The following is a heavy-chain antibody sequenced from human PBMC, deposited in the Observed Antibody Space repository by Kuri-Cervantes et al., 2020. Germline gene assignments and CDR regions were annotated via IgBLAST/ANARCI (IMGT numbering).Heavy chain of an antibody. J-gene: IGHJ6*03. CDR2: IKQDGSEK. V-gene: IGHV3-7*01. Sequence: GESLKISCAASGFTFSSYWMSWVRQAPGKGLEWVANIKQDGSEKYYVDSVKGRFTISRDNAKNSLYLQMNSLRAEDTAVYYCARSPSRYYMDVWGKGTTVTVSS. CDR3: ARSPSRYYMDV. CDR1: GFTFSSYW.